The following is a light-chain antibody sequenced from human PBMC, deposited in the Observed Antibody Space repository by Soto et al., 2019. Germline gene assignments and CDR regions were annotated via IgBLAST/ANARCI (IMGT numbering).Light chain of an antibody. Sequence: DIQMTQSPSSLSASVGGRVSVTCRASQSISTFLNWYQQRPGEAPKLLIYAASSLQSGVPSRFSGSGSGADFTLTIGSLQPEDFATYYCQQSYTTPRTFGQGTKVEVK. CDR3: QQSYTTPRT. CDR1: QSISTF. J-gene: IGKJ1*01. CDR2: AAS. V-gene: IGKV1-39*01.